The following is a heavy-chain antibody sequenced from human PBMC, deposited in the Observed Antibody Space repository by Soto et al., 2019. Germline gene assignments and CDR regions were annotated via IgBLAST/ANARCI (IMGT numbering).Heavy chain of an antibody. J-gene: IGHJ3*02. CDR2: INPSGGST. CDR3: ARALYYYDSSGYSNDAFDI. Sequence: ASVKVSCKASGYTFTSYYMHWVRQAPGQGLEWMGIINPSGGSTSYAQKFQGRVTMTRDTSTSTVYMELSSLRSEDTAVYYCARALYYYDSSGYSNDAFDIWGQGTMVTVSS. D-gene: IGHD3-22*01. CDR1: GYTFTSYY. V-gene: IGHV1-46*01.